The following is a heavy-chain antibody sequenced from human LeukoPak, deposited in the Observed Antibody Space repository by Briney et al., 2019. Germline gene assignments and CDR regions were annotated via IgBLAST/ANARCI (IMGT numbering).Heavy chain of an antibody. Sequence: GRTLRLSRAASVLTYRLYWTNWAPHAPGKGLEWGDNINHNGKVNYYVDSVKGRFTISRDNAKNSLYLQLNTLRAEDTAVYYCARDVSGAPVVPPYYYYGMDVWGQGTTVTVSS. V-gene: IGHV3-7*01. CDR2: INHNGKVN. J-gene: IGHJ6*02. D-gene: IGHD3-10*01. CDR3: ARDVSGAPVVPPYYYYGMDV. CDR1: VLTYRLYW.